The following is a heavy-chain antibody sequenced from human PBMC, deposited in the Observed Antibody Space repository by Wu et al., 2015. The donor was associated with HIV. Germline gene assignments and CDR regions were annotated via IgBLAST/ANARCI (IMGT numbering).Heavy chain of an antibody. CDR2: INPSGGST. CDR1: GYTFTSYY. V-gene: IGHV1-46*01. J-gene: IGHJ4*02. CDR3: ARGGDLQLWTTRMDY. D-gene: IGHD5-18*01. Sequence: QVQLVQSGAEVKKPGASVKVSYKASGYTFTSYYMHWVRQAPGQGLEWMGIINPSGGSTSYAQKFQGRVTMTRDTSTSTVYMELGSLRSEDTAVYYCARGGDLQLWTTRMDYWGQGTLVTVSS.